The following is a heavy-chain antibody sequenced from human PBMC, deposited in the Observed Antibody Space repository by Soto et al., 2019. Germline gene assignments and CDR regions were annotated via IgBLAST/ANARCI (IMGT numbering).Heavy chain of an antibody. J-gene: IGHJ4*02. D-gene: IGHD3-22*01. CDR3: AIGTGGYYTHIEY. V-gene: IGHV4-30-2*01. CDR1: GDSISSGGSS. Sequence: QLQLQESGSGLVKPSQTLSLTCSVSGDSISSGGSSWSWIRQTPGKGLEWIGYLYHTGSTFYNPSLKSRVTISGDRSKNQFSLKLSSVTAADTAVYYCAIGTGGYYTHIEYWGQGTLVTVSS. CDR2: LYHTGST.